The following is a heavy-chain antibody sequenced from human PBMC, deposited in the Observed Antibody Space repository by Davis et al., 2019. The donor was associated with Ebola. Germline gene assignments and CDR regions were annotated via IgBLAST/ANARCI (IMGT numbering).Heavy chain of an antibody. Sequence: SETLSPTCAVYGGSFSGYYWSWIRQPPGKGLEWIGEINHSGSTNYNPSLKSRVTISIDTSKNQFSLQLNSVTAADTAVYYCARGDLGGKQLVYWGQGTLVTVSS. CDR3: ARGDLGGKQLVY. J-gene: IGHJ4*02. CDR2: INHSGST. CDR1: GGSFSGYY. D-gene: IGHD6-13*01. V-gene: IGHV4-34*01.